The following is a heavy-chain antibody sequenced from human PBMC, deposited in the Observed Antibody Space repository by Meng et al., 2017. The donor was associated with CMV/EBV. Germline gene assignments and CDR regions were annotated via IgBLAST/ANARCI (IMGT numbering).Heavy chain of an antibody. V-gene: IGHV1-2*02. CDR1: GYRFSDHY. CDR3: VRDHNWGPDY. CDR2: IYPNSGGT. Sequence: QVQLVQPWAEVKRPGASVKVSCQTSGYRFSDHYMHWVRQAPGQGLEWMGWIYPNSGGTHYAQKFQDRVTMTRDTSISTVYMELSRLTSDDTAVYYCVRDHNWGPDYWGQGTLVTVSS. D-gene: IGHD1-1*01. J-gene: IGHJ4*02.